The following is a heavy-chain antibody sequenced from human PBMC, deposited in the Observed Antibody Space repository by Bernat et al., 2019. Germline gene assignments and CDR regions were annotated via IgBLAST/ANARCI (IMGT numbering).Heavy chain of an antibody. CDR3: ARDYYDRSGYEEGSMPFDY. J-gene: IGHJ4*02. D-gene: IGHD3-22*01. CDR2: IIPILGIA. V-gene: IGHV1-69*02. Sequence: QVQLVQSGAEVKKPGSSVKVSCKASGGTFSSYTISWVRQAPGQGLEWMGRIIPILGIANYAQKFQGRGTMTADKSTRTAYMELSSLRSEDTAVYYCARDYYDRSGYEEGSMPFDYWGQGTLVTVSS. CDR1: GGTFSSYT.